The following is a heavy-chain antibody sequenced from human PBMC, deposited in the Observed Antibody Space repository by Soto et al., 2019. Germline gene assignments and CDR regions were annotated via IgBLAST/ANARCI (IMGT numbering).Heavy chain of an antibody. CDR1: GGSISSGGYY. J-gene: IGHJ6*03. D-gene: IGHD2-2*01. Sequence: PSETLSLTCTVSGGSISSGGYYWSWIRQHPGKGLEWIGYIYYSGSTYYNPSLKSRVTISVDTSKNQFSLKLSSVTAADTAVYYCARDSDIVVVPAASKSPYYYYMDVWGKGTTVTVSS. CDR3: ARDSDIVVVPAASKSPYYYYMDV. CDR2: IYYSGST. V-gene: IGHV4-31*03.